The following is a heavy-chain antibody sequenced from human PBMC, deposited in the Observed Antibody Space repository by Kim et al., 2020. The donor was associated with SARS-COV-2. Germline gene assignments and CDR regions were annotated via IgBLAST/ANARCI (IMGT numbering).Heavy chain of an antibody. J-gene: IGHJ4*02. Sequence: SETLSLTCTVSGGSISSYYWSWIRQPPGKGLEWIGYIYYSGSTNYNPSLKSRVTISVDTSKNQFSLKLSSVTAADTAVYYCARANYGDPYYFDYWGQGTLVTVSA. CDR2: IYYSGST. CDR3: ARANYGDPYYFDY. CDR1: GGSISSYY. D-gene: IGHD4-17*01. V-gene: IGHV4-59*01.